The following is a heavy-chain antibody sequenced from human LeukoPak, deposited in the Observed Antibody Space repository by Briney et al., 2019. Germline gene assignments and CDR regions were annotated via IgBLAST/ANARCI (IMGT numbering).Heavy chain of an antibody. D-gene: IGHD5-24*01. CDR3: HGDGYNYNAFDI. CDR2: IIPIVGTL. J-gene: IGHJ3*02. Sequence: SVNVSCKASGGTFSSYAISWVRQAPGQGLEWMGGIIPIVGTLNYAQKFQGRVTITADESPSTAYMELSSLRSEDTAVYYCHGDGYNYNAFDIWGQGTMVTVSS. CDR1: GGTFSSYA. V-gene: IGHV1-69*01.